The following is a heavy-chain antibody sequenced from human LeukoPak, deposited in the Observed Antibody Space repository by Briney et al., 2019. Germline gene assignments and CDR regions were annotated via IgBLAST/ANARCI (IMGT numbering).Heavy chain of an antibody. V-gene: IGHV4-30-2*01. Sequence: SQTLSLTCAVSGGSMSSGGHSWSWIRQPPGKGLEWIGYISHRGGTSYNPSLKSRVTISVDGSKNRFSLKLSSVTAADTAVYYCARGGYSYDKFIDYWGQGTLVTVSS. D-gene: IGHD5-18*01. CDR2: ISHRGGT. J-gene: IGHJ4*02. CDR1: GGSMSSGGHS. CDR3: ARGGYSYDKFIDY.